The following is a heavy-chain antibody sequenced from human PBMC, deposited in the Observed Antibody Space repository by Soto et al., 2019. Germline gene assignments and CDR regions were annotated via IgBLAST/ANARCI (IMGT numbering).Heavy chain of an antibody. CDR2: INTRSTYI. V-gene: IGHV3-21*01. J-gene: IGHJ6*02. Sequence: EVQLVESGGGLVKPGGSLRLSCAASGFTLSSYSMNWVRQAPGKGLEWVSSINTRSTYIYYADSVKGRFTISRDNAKNSLYLQMNSLRVEDTAVYYCARERAAAGPPDYYYGMDVWGQGTTVTVSS. D-gene: IGHD6-13*01. CDR1: GFTLSSYS. CDR3: ARERAAAGPPDYYYGMDV.